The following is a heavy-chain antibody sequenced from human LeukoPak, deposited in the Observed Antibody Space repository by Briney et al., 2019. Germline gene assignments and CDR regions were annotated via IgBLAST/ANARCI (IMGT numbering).Heavy chain of an antibody. CDR1: GFTFSSFG. V-gene: IGHV3-33*01. Sequence: GGSLRLSCAASGFTFSSFGMHWVRQAPGKGLEWVAIIWYDGGDKYYADSVKGRFTVSRDNSKNTLHLQVNSLRAEDTAVYYCARDRGTTSPAGYYFDTWGQGALVTVSS. CDR2: IWYDGGDK. J-gene: IGHJ4*02. D-gene: IGHD2-2*01. CDR3: ARDRGTTSPAGYYFDT.